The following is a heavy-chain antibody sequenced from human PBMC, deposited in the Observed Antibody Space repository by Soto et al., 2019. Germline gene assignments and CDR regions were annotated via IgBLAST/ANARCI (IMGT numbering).Heavy chain of an antibody. CDR3: AKSIAARLAPFDY. Sequence: GGSLRLSCAASGFTSSSYAMHWVRQAPGKGLEWVAVISYDGSNKYYADSVKGRFTISRDNSKNTLYLQMNSLRAEDTAVYYCAKSIAARLAPFDYWGQGTLVTGSS. D-gene: IGHD6-6*01. J-gene: IGHJ4*02. CDR2: ISYDGSNK. CDR1: GFTSSSYA. V-gene: IGHV3-30-3*01.